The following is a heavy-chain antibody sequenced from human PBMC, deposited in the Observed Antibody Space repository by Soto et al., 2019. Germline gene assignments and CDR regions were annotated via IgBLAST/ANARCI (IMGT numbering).Heavy chain of an antibody. V-gene: IGHV1-46*01. Sequence: QVQLVQSGAEVKKPGASVKVSCKASGYTFTSYYMHWVRQAPGQGLEWMGIINPSGGSTSYAQKFQGRVTMTSDTSTSTVYMELSSLRSEDTAVYYCAGRVGYGDERYGGVFDYWGQGTLVTVSS. J-gene: IGHJ4*02. D-gene: IGHD4-17*01. CDR3: AGRVGYGDERYGGVFDY. CDR1: GYTFTSYY. CDR2: INPSGGST.